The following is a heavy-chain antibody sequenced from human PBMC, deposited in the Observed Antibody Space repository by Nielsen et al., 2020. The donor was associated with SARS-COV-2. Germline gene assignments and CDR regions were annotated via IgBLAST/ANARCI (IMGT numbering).Heavy chain of an antibody. V-gene: IGHV4-59*12. CDR1: GGSISSYY. CDR2: IYYSGST. D-gene: IGHD3-10*01. CDR3: ARDQGSMVRGAARDY. Sequence: SETLSLTCTVSGGSISSYYWSWIRQPPGKGLEWIGYIYYSGSTYYNPSLKSRVTISVDTSKNQFSLKLSSVTAADTAVYYCARDQGSMVRGAARDYWGQGTLVTVSS. J-gene: IGHJ4*02.